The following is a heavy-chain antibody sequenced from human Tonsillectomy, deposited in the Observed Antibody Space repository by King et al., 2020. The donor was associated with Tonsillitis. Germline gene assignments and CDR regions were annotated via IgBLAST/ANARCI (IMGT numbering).Heavy chain of an antibody. CDR2: INDNGGRT. CDR1: GFTLSSYA. V-gene: IGHV3-64D*06. D-gene: IGHD1-26*01. Sequence: VQLVESGGGLVQPGGSLRLSCSASGFTLSSYAVHWVRQAPGKGLEYVSSINDNGGRTHFADSVKGRFTISRDNSKHKGYLQMSSLRVEDTAVYSCVKDRSGSYAFDIWGQGTMVTVSS. J-gene: IGHJ3*02. CDR3: VKDRSGSYAFDI.